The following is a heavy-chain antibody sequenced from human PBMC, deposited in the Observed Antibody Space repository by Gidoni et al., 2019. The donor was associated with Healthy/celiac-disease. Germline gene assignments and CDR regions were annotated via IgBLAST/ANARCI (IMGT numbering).Heavy chain of an antibody. D-gene: IGHD6-13*01. CDR1: GGSISSYY. CDR2: IYYSGST. Sequence: QVQLQESGPGLVKPSETLSLTRTVSGGSISSYYWSWIRQPPGKGLEWIGYIYYSGSTNYNPSLKSRVTISVDTSKNQFSLKLSSVTAADTAVYYCARGRAAAGGYYYYYMDVWGKGTTVTVSS. CDR3: ARGRAAAGGYYYYYMDV. J-gene: IGHJ6*03. V-gene: IGHV4-59*08.